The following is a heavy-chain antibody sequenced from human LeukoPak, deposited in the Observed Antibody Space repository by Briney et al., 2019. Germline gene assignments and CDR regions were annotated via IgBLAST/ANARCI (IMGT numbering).Heavy chain of an antibody. CDR2: IDSYSCGT. J-gene: IGHJ5*02. V-gene: IGHV1-2*02. Sequence: GASVNLSCKSSGSTFSGYHNDWMRQRPGQGLGWKGWIDSYSCGTHFAEKFQGRVTLTRDTSITTLYVELTNLKSDDTSIYFCARDVVAVDSNWFDPWGQGTLVTVSS. CDR3: ARDVVAVDSNWFDP. D-gene: IGHD6-19*01. CDR1: GSTFSGYH.